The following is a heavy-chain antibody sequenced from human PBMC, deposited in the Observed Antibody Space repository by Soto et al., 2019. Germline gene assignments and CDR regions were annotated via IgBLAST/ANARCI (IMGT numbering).Heavy chain of an antibody. Sequence: GGSVKVSCKASGYTFTKYGISCVLQSPLQGREWMGWISAYNGNTNYAQKLQGRVTMTTDTSTSTAYMELRSLRSDDTAAYYCARNDAVVPALRWFDPWGQGTLVTVSS. CDR2: ISAYNGNT. D-gene: IGHD2-2*01. J-gene: IGHJ5*02. V-gene: IGHV1-18*04. CDR1: GYTFTKYG. CDR3: ARNDAVVPALRWFDP.